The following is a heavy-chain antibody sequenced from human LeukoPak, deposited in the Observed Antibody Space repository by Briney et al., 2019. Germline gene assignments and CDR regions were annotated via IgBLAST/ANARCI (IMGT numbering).Heavy chain of an antibody. V-gene: IGHV4-39*01. CDR2: IYYSGST. J-gene: IGHJ3*02. CDR3: ARHRAIFGVVIHYPSDAFDI. Sequence: PSETLSLTCTVSGGSISSSSYSWGWIRQPPGKGLEWIGSIYYSGSTYYNPSLKSRVTISVDTSKNQFSLKLSSVTAADTAVYYCARHRAIFGVVIHYPSDAFDIWGQGTMVTVSS. CDR1: GGSISSSSYS. D-gene: IGHD3-3*01.